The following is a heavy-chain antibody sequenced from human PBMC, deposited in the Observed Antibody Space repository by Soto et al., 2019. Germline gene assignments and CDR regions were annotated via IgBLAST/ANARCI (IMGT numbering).Heavy chain of an antibody. D-gene: IGHD3-10*01. Sequence: GGSLRLSCVASGFPFSSYAMSWVRQTPGKGLEWVSGISGSGGRTYYADSVKGRFTISRDNSDNTLSLQMHILRVEDTAVYFCAKGGYYSLFDIWGQGTMVTVSS. V-gene: IGHV3-23*01. CDR2: ISGSGGRT. CDR3: AKGGYYSLFDI. CDR1: GFPFSSYA. J-gene: IGHJ3*02.